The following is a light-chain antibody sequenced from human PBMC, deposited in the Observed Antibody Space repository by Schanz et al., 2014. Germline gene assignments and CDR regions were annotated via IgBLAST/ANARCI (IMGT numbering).Light chain of an antibody. CDR2: DTS. CDR3: LLYYGGPVA. V-gene: IGLV7-46*01. J-gene: IGLJ2*01. CDR1: TGAVTSGHY. Sequence: QAVVTQEPSLTVSPGGTVTLTCGSSTGAVTSGHYPYWFQQKPGQAPRTLIYDTSKRHSWTPARFSASLLGGKSALTLSGAQPEDEAHYYCLLYYGGPVAFGGGTKLTVL.